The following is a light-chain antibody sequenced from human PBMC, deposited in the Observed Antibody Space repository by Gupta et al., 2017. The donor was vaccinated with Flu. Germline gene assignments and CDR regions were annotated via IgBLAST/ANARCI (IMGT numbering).Light chain of an antibody. CDR3: QQYGSSPPLT. J-gene: IGKJ4*01. CDR2: GAS. CDR1: QSVSSSY. Sequence: DIVFTQSPGTLSLSPGERATLSCRASQSVSSSYLAWYQQKPGQAPRLLIYGASSRATGIPDRISGSGSGTDFTLTIRRLEPEDYAVYYCQQYGSSPPLTFGGGTKVEIK. V-gene: IGKV3-20*01.